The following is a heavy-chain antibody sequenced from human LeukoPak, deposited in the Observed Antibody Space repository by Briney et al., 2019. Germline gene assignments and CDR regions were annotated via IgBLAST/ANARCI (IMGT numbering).Heavy chain of an antibody. J-gene: IGHJ6*02. V-gene: IGHV4-59*01. D-gene: IGHD6-13*01. CDR2: IYYNGGT. CDR1: GGSISSYY. CDR3: ARMIAAAGTEVYYYGMDV. Sequence: PSETLSLTCTVSGGSISSYYWSWIRQPPGKGLEWIGYIYYNGGTNYNPSLRSRVTISVDTSKNHFSLRLSSVAAADTAMYYCARMIAAAGTEVYYYGMDVWGQGTTVTVSS.